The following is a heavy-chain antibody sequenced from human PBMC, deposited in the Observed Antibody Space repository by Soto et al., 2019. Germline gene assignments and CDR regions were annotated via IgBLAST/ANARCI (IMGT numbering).Heavy chain of an antibody. Sequence: EVQLVESGGGLVQPGGSLRLSCAASGFTFSDYYMDWVRQAPGKGLEWVGRIRNKAKSYTTEYAASVKGRFTVSRDDSQTSLFLQLNSLDTEDTAISYCVSADADPTCHWYFDLWGRGTLVTVSS. CDR3: VSADADPTCHWYFDL. CDR2: IRNKAKSYTT. J-gene: IGHJ2*01. CDR1: GFTFSDYY. V-gene: IGHV3-72*01.